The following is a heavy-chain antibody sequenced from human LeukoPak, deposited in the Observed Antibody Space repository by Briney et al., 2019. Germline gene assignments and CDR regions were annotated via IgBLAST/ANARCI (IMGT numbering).Heavy chain of an antibody. J-gene: IGHJ4*02. D-gene: IGHD2-21*02. Sequence: ASVKGSCKASGYTFTSYAMHWVRQAPGQGLEWMGWISAYNGNTKYTQKLQGRVTMTTDTSTSTAYMELRSLRSGDTAVYYCARDSGDWADDYWGQGTLVTVSS. CDR2: ISAYNGNT. V-gene: IGHV1-18*01. CDR3: ARDSGDWADDY. CDR1: GYTFTSYA.